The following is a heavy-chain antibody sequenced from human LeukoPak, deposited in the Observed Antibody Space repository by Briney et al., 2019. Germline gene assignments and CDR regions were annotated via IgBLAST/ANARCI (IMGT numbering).Heavy chain of an antibody. Sequence: GGSLRLSCAASGFTFSSYSMNWVRQAPGKGLEWVSSISTSSSYIYFADSVKGRFTISRDNAKNSLYLQMNSLRAEDTAVYYCAKTTDNYYYYYMDVWGKGTTVTVSS. V-gene: IGHV3-21*01. J-gene: IGHJ6*03. CDR1: GFTFSSYS. D-gene: IGHD4-17*01. CDR2: ISTSSSYI. CDR3: AKTTDNYYYYYMDV.